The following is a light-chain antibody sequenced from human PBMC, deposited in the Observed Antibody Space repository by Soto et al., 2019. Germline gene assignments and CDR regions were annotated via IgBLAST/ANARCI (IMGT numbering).Light chain of an antibody. CDR3: QQYNNWPPLT. CDR1: QSVSSN. J-gene: IGKJ4*01. CDR2: GAS. Sequence: EIMMTQSPATLSVSPGERATLSCRASQSVSSNLAWYQQKPGQAPTLLIYGASTRANGIQARFSGSGSGTELPLTISSLKSEDFAVYYCQQYNNWPPLTFGGGTKVEIK. V-gene: IGKV3-15*01.